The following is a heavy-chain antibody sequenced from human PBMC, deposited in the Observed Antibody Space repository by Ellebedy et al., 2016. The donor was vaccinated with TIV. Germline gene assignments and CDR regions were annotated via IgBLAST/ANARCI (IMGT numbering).Heavy chain of an antibody. CDR2: INPISGSP. CDR1: GNTFTSYS. CDR3: VRDPLRGGRDWLLQGSDY. Sequence: AASVKVSCKASGNTFTSYSISWVRQAPGQGLEWVGRINPISGSPNYAQKFQDKVTLTADRSTSRFYMEMSSLRSDDTAIYYCVRDPLRGGRDWLLQGSDYWGQGTKVSVSS. V-gene: IGHV1-69*06. D-gene: IGHD2-21*02. J-gene: IGHJ4*02.